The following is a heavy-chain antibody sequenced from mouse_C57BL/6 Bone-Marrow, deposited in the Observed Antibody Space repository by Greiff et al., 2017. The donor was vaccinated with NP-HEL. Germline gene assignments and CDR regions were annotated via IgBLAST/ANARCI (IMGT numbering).Heavy chain of an antibody. CDR1: GYTFTDYY. CDR2: INPYNGGT. CDR3: ARRKFAWFAY. Sequence: VQLQQSGPVLVKPGASVKMSCKASGYTFTDYYMNWVKQSHGKSLEWIGVINPYNGGTSYNQKFKGKATLTVDKSSSTAYMELNSLTSEDSAVYYCARRKFAWFAYWGQGTLVTVSA. J-gene: IGHJ3*01. V-gene: IGHV1-19*01.